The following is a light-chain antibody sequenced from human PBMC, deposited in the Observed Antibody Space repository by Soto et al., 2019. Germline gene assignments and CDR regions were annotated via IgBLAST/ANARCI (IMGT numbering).Light chain of an antibody. V-gene: IGKV3-20*01. J-gene: IGKJ2*01. CDR2: DAS. CDR3: QQYGSSPYT. Sequence: EIVLTQSPGTLSLSLGERATLSCRASERVSSSYLAWYQQKPGQAPRLLIYDASSRASGIPDRFSGSGSGTDFTLTISSLEPEDFAVYYCQQYGSSPYTFGQGTKLEI. CDR1: ERVSSSY.